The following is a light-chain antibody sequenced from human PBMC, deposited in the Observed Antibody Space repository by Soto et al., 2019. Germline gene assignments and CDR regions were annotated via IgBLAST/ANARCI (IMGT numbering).Light chain of an antibody. CDR3: QQYNNWLKWT. CDR1: QSISSN. J-gene: IGKJ1*01. Sequence: EIVMTQSPATLSVSPGERATHSCRASQSISSNLAWYQQKPSQGHRLLIYDASTRATGITARFSGSGSGTDFTLNISSLQSEDFAVYYGQQYNNWLKWTFGQGTRWIS. V-gene: IGKV3-15*01. CDR2: DAS.